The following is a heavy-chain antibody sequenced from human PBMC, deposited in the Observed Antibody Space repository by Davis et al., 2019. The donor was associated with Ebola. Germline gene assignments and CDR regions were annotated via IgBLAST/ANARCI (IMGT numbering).Heavy chain of an antibody. CDR3: ARELGVVVITLGFDY. CDR1: GFTFSSYA. D-gene: IGHD3-22*01. CDR2: ISYDGSNK. J-gene: IGHJ4*02. V-gene: IGHV3-30-3*01. Sequence: PGGSLRLSCAASGFTFSSYAMHWVRQAPGKGLEWVAVISYDGSNKYYADSVKGRFTISRDNSKNTLHLQMNSLRAEDTAVYYCARELGVVVITLGFDYWGQGTLVTVSS.